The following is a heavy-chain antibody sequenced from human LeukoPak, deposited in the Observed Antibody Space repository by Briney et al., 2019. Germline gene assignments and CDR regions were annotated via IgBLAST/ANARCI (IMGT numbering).Heavy chain of an antibody. V-gene: IGHV1-18*01. Sequence: ASVKVSCKASGYTFTSYGISWVRQAPGQGLEWMGWISAYNGNTNYAQKLQGRVTMTTDTSTSTAYMELRGLRSDDTAVYYCARGTYYYDSSGYYDAFDIWGQGTMVTVSS. CDR3: ARGTYYYDSSGYYDAFDI. J-gene: IGHJ3*02. CDR1: GYTFTSYG. D-gene: IGHD3-22*01. CDR2: ISAYNGNT.